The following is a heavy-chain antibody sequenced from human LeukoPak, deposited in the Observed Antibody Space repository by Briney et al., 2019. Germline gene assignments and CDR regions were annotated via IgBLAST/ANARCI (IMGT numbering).Heavy chain of an antibody. CDR1: GGSFSDYY. CDR2: ISHTVST. CDR3: ARGPYNYGYSGFSY. Sequence: PSETLPLTCAVYGGSFSDYYWSWIRQSPGKGLERIGEISHTVSTDYNPSLKSRVTISIDTSKNQFSLRLNSVTAADTAMYYCARGPYNYGYSGFSYWGQGSLVTVSS. V-gene: IGHV4-34*01. J-gene: IGHJ4*02. D-gene: IGHD3-10*01.